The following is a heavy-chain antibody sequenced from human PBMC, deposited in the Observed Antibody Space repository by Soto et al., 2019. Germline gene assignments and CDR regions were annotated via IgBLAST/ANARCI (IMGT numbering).Heavy chain of an antibody. CDR1: GVAINNYY. CDR2: IYYTGST. J-gene: IGHJ4*02. V-gene: IGHV4-59*01. CDR3: AKVVPVGHFDY. D-gene: IGHD2-21*02. Sequence: LSLTCTVSGVAINNYYWTWIRQPPGKRLEWIGAIYYTGSTTYNPSLRSRVTFSVDASKXXXXLXLXSXTXXVTAVYFCAKVVPVGHFDYWGEGTRITVSS.